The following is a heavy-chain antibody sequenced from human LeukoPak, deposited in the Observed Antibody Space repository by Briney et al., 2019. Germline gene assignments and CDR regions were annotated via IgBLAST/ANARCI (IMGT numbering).Heavy chain of an antibody. D-gene: IGHD1-7*01. CDR3: ARDLRGYNWNSSSDY. V-gene: IGHV3-20*04. J-gene: IGHJ4*02. CDR1: GFTFDDYG. CDR2: INWNGGST. Sequence: GGSLRLSCAASGFTFDDYGMSWVRQAPGKGLEWVSGINWNGGSTGYADSVKGRFTISRDNAKNSLYLRMNSLRAGDTALYYCARDLRGYNWNSSSDYWGQGTLVTVSS.